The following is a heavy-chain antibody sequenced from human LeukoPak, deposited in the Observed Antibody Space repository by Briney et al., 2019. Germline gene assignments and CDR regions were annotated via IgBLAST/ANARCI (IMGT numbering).Heavy chain of an antibody. J-gene: IGHJ6*02. V-gene: IGHV3-23*01. D-gene: IGHD6-6*01. CDR2: ISGSGGST. CDR3: AKVSSSSLGMDV. Sequence: GSLLLSCAASGFPFSSYAMSWVRQAPGKGLEWVSAISGSGGSTYYADSVKGRFTISRDNSKNTLYLQMNSLRAEDTAVYYCAKVSSSSLGMDVWGQGTTVTVSS. CDR1: GFPFSSYA.